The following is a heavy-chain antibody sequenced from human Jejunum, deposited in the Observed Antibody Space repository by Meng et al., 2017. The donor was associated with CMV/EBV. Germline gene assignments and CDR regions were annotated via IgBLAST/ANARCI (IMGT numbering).Heavy chain of an antibody. Sequence: QAQLVQSGGGVKNPGSSVRVSCQASDYPFTNYNFTGVRQAPGQGLEWLGWISTYNDNPKYAQKVQGRVTMTADTSTSTAYMELRSLTSDDTAVYYCARDLWPHIVVVTAPSEFWGQGALVTVSS. CDR2: ISTYNDNP. V-gene: IGHV1-18*01. J-gene: IGHJ4*02. D-gene: IGHD2-21*02. CDR3: ARDLWPHIVVVTAPSEF. CDR1: DYPFTNYN.